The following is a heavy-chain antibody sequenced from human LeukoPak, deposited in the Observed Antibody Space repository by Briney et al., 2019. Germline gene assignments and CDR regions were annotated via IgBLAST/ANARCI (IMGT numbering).Heavy chain of an antibody. D-gene: IGHD3-10*01. Sequence: GGSLRLSCAASGFTVSSNYMSWVRQAPGKGLGWVSVIYSGGSTYYADSVKGRFTISRDNSKNTLYLQMNSLRAEDTAVYYCARDLARRELFGYWGQGTLVTVSS. V-gene: IGHV3-53*01. J-gene: IGHJ4*02. CDR2: IYSGGST. CDR1: GFTVSSNY. CDR3: ARDLARRELFGY.